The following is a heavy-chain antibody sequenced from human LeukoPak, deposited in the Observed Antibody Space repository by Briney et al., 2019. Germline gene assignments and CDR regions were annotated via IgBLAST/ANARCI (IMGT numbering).Heavy chain of an antibody. V-gene: IGHV3-21*01. CDR3: ARDAMYYYDSSGYSDNYYMDV. D-gene: IGHD3-22*01. CDR2: ISSSSSYI. Sequence: GGSLRLSSTASGFTFNNYAMTWVRQAPGKGLEWVSSISSSSSYIYYADSVKGRFTISRDNAKNSLYLQMNSLRAEDTAVYYCARDAMYYYDSSGYSDNYYMDVWGKGTTVTISS. CDR1: GFTFNNYA. J-gene: IGHJ6*03.